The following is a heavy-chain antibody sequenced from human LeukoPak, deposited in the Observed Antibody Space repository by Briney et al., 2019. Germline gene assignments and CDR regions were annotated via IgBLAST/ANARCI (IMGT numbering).Heavy chain of an antibody. J-gene: IGHJ3*02. CDR1: GFTFSIYW. CDR3: ARDVAGFDAFDI. Sequence: PGGSLRLSCAASGFTFSIYWMSWVRQAPGKGLEWVANIKQDGSEKYYVDSVKGRFTISRDNAKNSLYLQMNSLRAEDTAVYYCARDVAGFDAFDIWGQGTMVTVSS. V-gene: IGHV3-7*01. CDR2: IKQDGSEK. D-gene: IGHD2-21*01.